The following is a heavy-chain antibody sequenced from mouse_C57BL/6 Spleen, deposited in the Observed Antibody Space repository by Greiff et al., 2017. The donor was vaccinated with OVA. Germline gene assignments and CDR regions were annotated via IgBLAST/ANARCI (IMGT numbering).Heavy chain of an antibody. CDR2: IYPSDSET. V-gene: IGHV1-61*01. J-gene: IGHJ2*01. CDR3: ARGPFITTVVANDY. D-gene: IGHD1-1*01. Sequence: QVQLQQPGAELVRPGSSVKLSCKASGYTFTSYWMDWVKQRPGQGLEWIGNIYPSDSETHYNQKFKDKATLTVDKSSSTAYMQLSSLTSEDSAVYYCARGPFITTVVANDYWGQGTTLTVSS. CDR1: GYTFTSYW.